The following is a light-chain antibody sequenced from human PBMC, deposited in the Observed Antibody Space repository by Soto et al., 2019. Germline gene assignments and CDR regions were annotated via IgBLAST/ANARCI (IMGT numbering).Light chain of an antibody. CDR2: KAS. V-gene: IGKV1-5*03. J-gene: IGKJ1*01. CDR3: QQYNSDSRT. Sequence: DIQMTQSPSTLSTSVGDRVTITCRASQSISAWLAWYQQKPGKAPKLLIYKASSLESGVPSRFSGSGSGTEFTLTISSLQPDDFATYHCQQYNSDSRTFGQGTKVEIK. CDR1: QSISAW.